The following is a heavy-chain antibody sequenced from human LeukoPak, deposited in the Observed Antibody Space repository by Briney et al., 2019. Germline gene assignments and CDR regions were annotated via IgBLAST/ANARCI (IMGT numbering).Heavy chain of an antibody. Sequence: ASVKVSCKASGYTFTSYYMHWVRQAPGQGLEWMGWMNPNSGNTGYAQKFLGRVTMTRNTSISTAYMELSSLRSEDTAVYYCARGPSWFDPWGQGTLVTVSS. CDR2: MNPNSGNT. J-gene: IGHJ5*02. V-gene: IGHV1-8*02. CDR3: ARGPSWFDP. CDR1: GYTFTSYY.